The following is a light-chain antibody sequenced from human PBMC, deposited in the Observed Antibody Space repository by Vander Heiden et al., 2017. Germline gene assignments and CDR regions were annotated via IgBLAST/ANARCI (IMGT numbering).Light chain of an antibody. V-gene: IGKV1-33*01. J-gene: IGKJ3*01. CDR2: DAS. CDR1: QDISNY. Sequence: DIQMTQSPSSLSASVGDRVTITCQASQDISNYLNWYQQKPGKAPKLLIYDASNLETGVPSRFSGSGSGTDFTFTISSLQPEDIATYYCQQDDNLPFTFDHGTKVDIK. CDR3: QQDDNLPFT.